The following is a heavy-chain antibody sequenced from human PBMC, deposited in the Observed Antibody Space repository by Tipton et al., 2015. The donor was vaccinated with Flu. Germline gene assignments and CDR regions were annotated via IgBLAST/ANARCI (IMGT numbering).Heavy chain of an antibody. CDR2: IYTSGST. J-gene: IGHJ5*02. CDR3: ARDYGDLNWFDP. V-gene: IGHV4-61*09. Sequence: TLSLTCSVSGYSIRSAYYWTWIRQPAGKGLEWIGQIYTSGSTKYNPSLKSRVTMSLDTSKNQFSLKMSSVTAADTAMYHCARDYGDLNWFDPWGQGTLVAVSS. D-gene: IGHD4-17*01. CDR1: GYSIRSAYY.